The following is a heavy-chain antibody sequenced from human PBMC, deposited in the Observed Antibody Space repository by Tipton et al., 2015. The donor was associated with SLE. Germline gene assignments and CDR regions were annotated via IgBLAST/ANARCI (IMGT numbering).Heavy chain of an antibody. J-gene: IGHJ4*02. CDR3: ASGSGSYWGDY. V-gene: IGHV3-66*01. Sequence: SLRLSCAASGFTFSSYEMNWVRQAPGKGLEWVSVIYSGGSTYYADSVKGRFTISRDNSKNTLYLQMNSLRAEDTAVYYCASGSGSYWGDYWGQGTLVTVSS. CDR2: IYSGGST. CDR1: GFTFSSYE. D-gene: IGHD1-26*01.